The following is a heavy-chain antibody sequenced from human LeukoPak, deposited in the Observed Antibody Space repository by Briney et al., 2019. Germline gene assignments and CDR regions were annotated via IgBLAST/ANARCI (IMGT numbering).Heavy chain of an antibody. CDR2: ISTYSGDT. CDR3: ARQEPGNYFSDY. D-gene: IGHD1-26*01. J-gene: IGHJ4*02. V-gene: IGHV1-18*01. Sequence: ASVKVSCKASGYTFTTYGISWVRQAPGQGLEWMGWISTYSGDTKYAQKLQGRVTMTADTSTSTTYMELRSLRSDDTAVYYCARQEPGNYFSDYWGQGTLVTVSS. CDR1: GYTFTTYG.